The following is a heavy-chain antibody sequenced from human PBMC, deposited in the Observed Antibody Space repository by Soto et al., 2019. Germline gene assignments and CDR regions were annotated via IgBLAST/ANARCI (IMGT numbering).Heavy chain of an antibody. CDR3: ATFSHTIGYCSGGSCYSTEYFQH. J-gene: IGHJ1*01. CDR1: GGSVSSGDYY. D-gene: IGHD2-15*01. Sequence: SETLSLTCTVSGGSVSSGDYYWSWIRQPPGKGLEWIGYTYYSGSTYYNPSLKSRVTISADTSKNQFSLKLSSVTAADTAVYYCATFSHTIGYCSGGSCYSTEYFQHWGQGTLVTVSS. CDR2: TYYSGST. V-gene: IGHV4-30-4*01.